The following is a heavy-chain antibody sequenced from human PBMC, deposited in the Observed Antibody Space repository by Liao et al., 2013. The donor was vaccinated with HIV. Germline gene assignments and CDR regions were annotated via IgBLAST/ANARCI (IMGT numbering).Heavy chain of an antibody. D-gene: IGHD1-1*01. CDR1: GGSIRSGSYY. J-gene: IGHJ3*02. Sequence: QVQLQESGPGLVKPSQTLSLSCTVSGGSIRSGSYYWSWIRQPAGKGLEWIGRIYVSGNTNYNPSLKSRATISLGTSKNEFSLRLSSVTAADTAKYYCARHQLLEYDAFDIWGQGTVITVSS. CDR3: ARHQLLEYDAFDI. CDR2: IYVSGNT. V-gene: IGHV4-61*02.